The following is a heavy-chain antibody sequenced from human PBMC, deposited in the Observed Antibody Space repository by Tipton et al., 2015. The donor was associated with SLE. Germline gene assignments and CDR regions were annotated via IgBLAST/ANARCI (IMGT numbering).Heavy chain of an antibody. Sequence: PGLVKPSETLSLTCTVSGGSVSSYYWGWIRQPPGKGLEWIGYMYYTGNSNYNPSLRSRVTISLDTPKNQFSRKLTSGTAADTAVYYCARRSGDFWSGYTYYFDYWGQGTLVTVSS. CDR1: GGSVSSYY. CDR3: ARRSGDFWSGYTYYFDY. V-gene: IGHV4-59*08. CDR2: MYYTGNS. J-gene: IGHJ4*02. D-gene: IGHD3-3*01.